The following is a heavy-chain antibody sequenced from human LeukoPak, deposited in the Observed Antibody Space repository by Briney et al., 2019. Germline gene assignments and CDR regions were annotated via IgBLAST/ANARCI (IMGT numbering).Heavy chain of an antibody. D-gene: IGHD2-21*02. Sequence: ASVKVSCKASGYTFTGYYMHWVRQAPGQGLEWMGWINPNSGGTNYAQKFQGRVTMPRDTSISTAYMELSRLRSDDTAVYYCARGYCGGDCYFFDYWGQGTLVTVSS. CDR3: ARGYCGGDCYFFDY. J-gene: IGHJ4*02. CDR1: GYTFTGYY. V-gene: IGHV1-2*02. CDR2: INPNSGGT.